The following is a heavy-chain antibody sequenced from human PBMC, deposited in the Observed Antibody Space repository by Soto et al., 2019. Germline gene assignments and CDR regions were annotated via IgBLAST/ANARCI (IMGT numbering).Heavy chain of an antibody. V-gene: IGHV4-39*07. CDR1: GGSISGSDYY. CDR3: ARSVFP. Sequence: SETLSLTCTVSGGSISGSDYYWGWVRQPPGKGLEWIGNIYYTGTTYYYPSLKSRVTISVDASKNQFSLKLTSVTAADTAVYYCARSVFPWGRGTLVTVSS. CDR2: IYYTGTT. J-gene: IGHJ5*02.